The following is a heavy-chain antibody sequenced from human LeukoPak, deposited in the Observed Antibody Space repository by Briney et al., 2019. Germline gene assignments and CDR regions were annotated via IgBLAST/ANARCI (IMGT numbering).Heavy chain of an antibody. D-gene: IGHD6-19*01. CDR1: GGSFSGYY. V-gene: IGHV4-34*01. CDR3: ARGALSSGSAIRYYYYMDV. CDR2: ISHSGST. J-gene: IGHJ6*03. Sequence: PSETLSLTCAVYGGSFSGYYWSWSRQPPGKGLEWMGEISHSGSTNDTPSLKSRGTISVDTSKNQFSTTLSSVTAADTAVYYCARGALSSGSAIRYYYYMDVWGKGTTVTVSS.